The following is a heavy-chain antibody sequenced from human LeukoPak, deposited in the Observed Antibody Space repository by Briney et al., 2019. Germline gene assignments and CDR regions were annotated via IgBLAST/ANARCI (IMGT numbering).Heavy chain of an antibody. D-gene: IGHD4-23*01. J-gene: IGHJ2*01. CDR2: INHSGST. CDR1: GGSFSDYY. Sequence: SETLSLPFAVYGGSFSDYYWTWIRQPPGKGLGGIGEINHSGSTNYNPSLTSRVTISVATCKNQFSLSMGSVTASETAAYLCARTYGGDWYFDLWGRGTLVTVAS. CDR3: ARTYGGDWYFDL. V-gene: IGHV4-34*01.